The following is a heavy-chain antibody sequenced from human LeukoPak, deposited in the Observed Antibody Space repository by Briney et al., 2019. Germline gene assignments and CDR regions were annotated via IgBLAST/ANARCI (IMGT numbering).Heavy chain of an antibody. CDR1: GFTFSSYE. CDR3: ARDYYGSGSYLP. V-gene: IGHV3-48*03. Sequence: PGGSLRLSCAASGFTFSSYEMNWARHAPGKGLEWVSYISSRGSTTYYADSVKGRFTISRDNAKNSLYLQMNSLRAEDTAVYYCARDYYGSGSYLPWGQGTLVTVSS. D-gene: IGHD3-10*01. CDR2: ISSRGSTT. J-gene: IGHJ5*02.